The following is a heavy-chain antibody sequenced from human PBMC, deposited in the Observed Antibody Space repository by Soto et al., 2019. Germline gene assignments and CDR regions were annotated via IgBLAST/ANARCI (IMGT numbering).Heavy chain of an antibody. V-gene: IGHV3-21*01. CDR2: ISSSSSYI. D-gene: IGHD6-19*01. CDR3: ARVGEEWLPFYFDY. CDR1: GFNFDSYS. Sequence: VQLVESGGGLVKPGGSLRLSCAAFGFNFDSYSLHWVRQAPGKGLEWVSSISSSSSYIYYADSVKGRFTISRDNAKNSLYLQMNSLRAEDTAVYYCARVGEEWLPFYFDYWGQGTLVTVSS. J-gene: IGHJ4*02.